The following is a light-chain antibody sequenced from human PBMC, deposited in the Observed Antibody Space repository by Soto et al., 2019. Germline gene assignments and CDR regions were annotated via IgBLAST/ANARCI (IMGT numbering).Light chain of an antibody. Sequence: QSVLTQPASVSGSPGQSITISCTGTKNDVGGYNYVSWYQQHPGKAPKLIIYQVSYRPSGVSGRFSASKSDNTASLTISGLQADDEADYYCSSYTSSTNLVFGGGTQLTVL. CDR1: KNDVGGYNY. CDR3: SSYTSSTNLV. CDR2: QVS. V-gene: IGLV2-14*03. J-gene: IGLJ2*01.